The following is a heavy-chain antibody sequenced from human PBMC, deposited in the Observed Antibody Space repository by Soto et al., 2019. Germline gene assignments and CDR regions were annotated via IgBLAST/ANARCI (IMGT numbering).Heavy chain of an antibody. CDR2: TYYRSKWYN. CDR3: ARDLPQSLPNENAFDI. CDR1: GDSVSSNSAA. V-gene: IGHV6-1*01. J-gene: IGHJ3*02. Sequence: KQSQTLSLTCAISGDSVSSNSAAWNWIRQSPSRGLEWLGRTYYRSKWYNDYAVSVKSRITINPDTSKNQFSLQLNSVTPEDTAVYYCARDLPQSLPNENAFDIWGQGTMVTVSS.